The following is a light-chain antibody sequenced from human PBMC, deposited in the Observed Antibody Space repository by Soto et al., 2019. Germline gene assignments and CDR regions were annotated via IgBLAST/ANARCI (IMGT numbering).Light chain of an antibody. V-gene: IGKV3-20*01. Sequence: EVVLTQSPGTLSLSPGERGTLSCRASQNLGTMYLAWFQQRSGQAPSLLIYGAFTRATGIPDRFSGSGSGTDFTLTISRLEPEDFAVYYCQQYGSSGTFGQGTKVDIK. CDR3: QQYGSSGT. CDR2: GAF. CDR1: QNLGTMY. J-gene: IGKJ1*01.